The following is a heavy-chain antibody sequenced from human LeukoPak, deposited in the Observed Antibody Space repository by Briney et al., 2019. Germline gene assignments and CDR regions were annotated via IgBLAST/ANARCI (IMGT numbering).Heavy chain of an antibody. Sequence: GGSLRLSCAASGFIFSTYDMHWVRQAPGKGLEWVAVVSYDGSNIYHAASVQGRFTISRDNSKNTLYLQMNSLRAEDTAVYYCAKGSAAARPYYFDHWGQGTLVTVSS. J-gene: IGHJ4*02. D-gene: IGHD6-6*01. V-gene: IGHV3-30*18. CDR1: GFIFSTYD. CDR2: VSYDGSNI. CDR3: AKGSAAARPYYFDH.